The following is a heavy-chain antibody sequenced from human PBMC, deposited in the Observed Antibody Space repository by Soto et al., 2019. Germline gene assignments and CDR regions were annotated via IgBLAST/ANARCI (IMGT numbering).Heavy chain of an antibody. V-gene: IGHV5-51*01. CDR1: GYSFTSYW. Sequence: PGESLKISCKGSGYSFTSYWISWVRQMPGKGLEWMGIIYPGDSYTRYSPSFQGQVTISADKSISTAYLQWSSLKASDTAMYYCARSPNWYSSSWYGRFDPWGPGNPGHRLL. D-gene: IGHD6-13*01. CDR3: ARSPNWYSSSWYGRFDP. CDR2: IYPGDSYT. J-gene: IGHJ5*02.